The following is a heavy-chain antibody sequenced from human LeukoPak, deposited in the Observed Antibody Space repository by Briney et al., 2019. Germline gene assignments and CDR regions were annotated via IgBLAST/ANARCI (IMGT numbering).Heavy chain of an antibody. CDR3: ARGYSYGLDY. D-gene: IGHD5-18*01. V-gene: IGHV3-30-3*01. J-gene: IGHJ4*02. CDR2: ISYDGSNK. Sequence: GGSLRLSCAASGFTFSSYAMHWVRQAPGKGLEWVAVISYDGSNKYYADSVKGRFTISRDNSKNTLYLQMNSLRDEDTAVYYCARGYSYGLDYWGQGTLVTVSS. CDR1: GFTFSSYA.